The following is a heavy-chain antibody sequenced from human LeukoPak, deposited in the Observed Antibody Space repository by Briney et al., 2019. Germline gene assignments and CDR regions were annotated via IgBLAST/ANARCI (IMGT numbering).Heavy chain of an antibody. Sequence: GGSLRLSCAASGFTFSSYGMHWVRQAPGKGLEWVAVISYDGSNKYYADSVKGRFTISRDNSKNTLYLQMNSLRAEDTAVYYCAKARSRWVLFEGLDYWGQGNLVTVSS. D-gene: IGHD2-21*01. CDR2: ISYDGSNK. CDR3: AKARSRWVLFEGLDY. V-gene: IGHV3-30*18. J-gene: IGHJ4*02. CDR1: GFTFSSYG.